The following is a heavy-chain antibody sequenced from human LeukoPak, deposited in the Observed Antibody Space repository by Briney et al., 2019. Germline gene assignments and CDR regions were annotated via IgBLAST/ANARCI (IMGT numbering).Heavy chain of an antibody. Sequence: SETLSLTCTVSDASIRSINHYWGWIRQPPGRGLEWIGSIYHSGSTYYNPSLKSRVSISVDTSKNQFSLKLSSVTAADTAVYYCARGPLGSRAAGDYWGQGTLVTVSS. CDR1: DASIRSINHY. V-gene: IGHV4-39*01. CDR3: ARGPLGSRAAGDY. J-gene: IGHJ4*02. CDR2: IYHSGST. D-gene: IGHD6-6*01.